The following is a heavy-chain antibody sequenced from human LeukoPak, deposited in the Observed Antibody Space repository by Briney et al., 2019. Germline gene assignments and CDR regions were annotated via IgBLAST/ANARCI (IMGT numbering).Heavy chain of an antibody. J-gene: IGHJ6*04. CDR2: TIPIFGTA. D-gene: IGHD3-10*01. Sequence: GASVKVSCKASGGTFSSYAISWVRQAPGQGLEWMGGTIPIFGTANYAQKFQGRVTITADKSTSTAYMELSSLRSEDTAVYYCARDRSPLWFGEFETPYYYYGMDVWGKGTTVTVSS. V-gene: IGHV1-69*06. CDR3: ARDRSPLWFGEFETPYYYYGMDV. CDR1: GGTFSSYA.